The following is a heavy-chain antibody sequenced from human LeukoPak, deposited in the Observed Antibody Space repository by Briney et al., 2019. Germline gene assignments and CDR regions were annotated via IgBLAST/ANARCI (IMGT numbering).Heavy chain of an antibody. CDR1: GFTFSSYG. Sequence: GGSLRLSCAASGFTFSSYGMHWVRQAPGKGLEWVAVISYDGSNKYYADSVKGRFTISRDNSKNTLYLQMNSLRAEDTAVYYCAKDYSNREGTEYFQHWGQGTLVTVSS. J-gene: IGHJ1*01. D-gene: IGHD4-11*01. CDR3: AKDYSNREGTEYFQH. CDR2: ISYDGSNK. V-gene: IGHV3-30*18.